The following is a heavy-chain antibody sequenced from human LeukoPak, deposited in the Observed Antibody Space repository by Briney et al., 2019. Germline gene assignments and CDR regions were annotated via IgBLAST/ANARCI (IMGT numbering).Heavy chain of an antibody. J-gene: IGHJ6*02. CDR1: GGSISSGGYS. D-gene: IGHD3-10*01. CDR2: IYHSGST. Sequence: PSETLSLTCAVSGGSISSGGYSWSWIRQPPGKGLEWIGYIYHSGSTYYNPSLKSRVTISVDRSKNQFSLKLSSVTAADTAVYYCARDHWLRSYGSGSYYYYGMDVWGQGTTVTVSS. CDR3: ARDHWLRSYGSGSYYYYGMDV. V-gene: IGHV4-30-2*01.